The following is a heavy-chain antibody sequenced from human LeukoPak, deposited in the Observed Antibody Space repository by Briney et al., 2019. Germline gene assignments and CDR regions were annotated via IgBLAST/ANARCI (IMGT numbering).Heavy chain of an antibody. Sequence: ASVKVSCKASGYTFTGYYMHWVRQAPGQGLEWMGWINPNSGGTNYAQKLQGRVTMTRDTSISTAYMELSRLRSDDTAVYYWARAYYDILTGYSTRSDAFDIWGQGTMVTVSS. CDR3: ARAYYDILTGYSTRSDAFDI. CDR1: GYTFTGYY. V-gene: IGHV1-2*02. CDR2: INPNSGGT. D-gene: IGHD3-9*01. J-gene: IGHJ3*02.